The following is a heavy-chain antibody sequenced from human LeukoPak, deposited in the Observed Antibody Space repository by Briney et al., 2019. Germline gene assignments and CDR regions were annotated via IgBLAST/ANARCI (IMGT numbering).Heavy chain of an antibody. CDR3: ARDRYDSYPMDV. Sequence: TSETLSLTCTVSGGSFNRSGYYWSWIRQHPGKGLEWIGYIHYSGSTYYNPSLKSRVTISVDTSKNQFSLKLTSVTAADTAVYYCARDRYDSYPMDVWGQGTTVTVSS. CDR2: IHYSGST. J-gene: IGHJ6*02. CDR1: GGSFNRSGYY. V-gene: IGHV4-31*03. D-gene: IGHD3-3*01.